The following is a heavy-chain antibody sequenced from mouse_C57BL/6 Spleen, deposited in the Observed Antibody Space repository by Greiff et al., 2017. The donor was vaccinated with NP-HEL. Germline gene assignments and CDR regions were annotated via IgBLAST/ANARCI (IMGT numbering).Heavy chain of an antibody. V-gene: IGHV1-69*01. CDR2: IDPSDSYT. Sequence: QVQLKQPGAELVMPGASVKLSCKASGYTFTSYWMHWVKQRPGQGLEWIGEIDPSDSYTNYNQKFKGKSTLTVDKSSSTAYMQLSSLTSEDSAVYYCARIGYPDYWGQGTTLTVSS. CDR3: ARIGYPDY. J-gene: IGHJ2*01. CDR1: GYTFTSYW. D-gene: IGHD2-2*01.